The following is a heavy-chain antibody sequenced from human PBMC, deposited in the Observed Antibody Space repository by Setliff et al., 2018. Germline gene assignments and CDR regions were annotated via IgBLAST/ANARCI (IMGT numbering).Heavy chain of an antibody. V-gene: IGHV3-33*08. Sequence: LRLSCVVSGFTFSSHWMNWVRQAPGKGLEWVAVIWDDGGNKYHADSVKGRFTISRDNSKNTLYLQMNSLRPEDTAVYYCARTCSGSGCYAGLESWGQGTPVTVSS. CDR3: ARTCSGSGCYAGLES. CDR2: IWDDGGNK. D-gene: IGHD2-15*01. CDR1: GFTFSSHW. J-gene: IGHJ4*02.